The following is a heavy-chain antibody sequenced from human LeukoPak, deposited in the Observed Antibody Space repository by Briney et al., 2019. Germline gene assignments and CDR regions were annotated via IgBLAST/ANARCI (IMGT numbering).Heavy chain of an antibody. J-gene: IGHJ6*03. CDR1: GFTFSSYW. D-gene: IGHD1-26*01. Sequence: GGSLRLSCAASGFTFSSYWMSWVRQAPGKGLEWVANIKQDGSEKYYVNSVKGRFTISRDNAKNSLYLQMNSLRAEDTAVYYCAREYRLGLAYYYYYMDVWGKGTTVTVSS. V-gene: IGHV3-7*01. CDR2: IKQDGSEK. CDR3: AREYRLGLAYYYYYMDV.